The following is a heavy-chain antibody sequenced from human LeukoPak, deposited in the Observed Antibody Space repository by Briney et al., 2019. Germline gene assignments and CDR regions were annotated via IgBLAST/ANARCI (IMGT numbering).Heavy chain of an antibody. J-gene: IGHJ4*02. CDR2: ISGSGADT. CDR3: ARGVEARISAAGTFDY. D-gene: IGHD6-13*01. Sequence: PGGSLRLSCGTSGFTFSGYAMSWVRQAPGKGLQWVSAISGSGADTYYADSVKGRFAISRDNSKSTLWLQMNSLRADDTAIYYCARGVEARISAAGTFDYRGQGSLVTVSS. CDR1: GFTFSGYA. V-gene: IGHV3-23*01.